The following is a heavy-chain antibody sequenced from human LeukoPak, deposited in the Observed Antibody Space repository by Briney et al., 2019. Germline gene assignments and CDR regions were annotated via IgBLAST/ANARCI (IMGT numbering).Heavy chain of an antibody. CDR2: IKQDGSET. Sequence: GASLRLSCAASGFTFSSYWMNWVRQAPGKGLEWVAKIKQDGSETYYVDSVKGRFSISRDNAKNSLYLQMNSLRAEDTAVYYCASPSYSGGWYYLDYWGQGTLVTVSS. CDR1: GFTFSSYW. V-gene: IGHV3-7*01. J-gene: IGHJ4*02. CDR3: ASPSYSGGWYYLDY. D-gene: IGHD6-13*01.